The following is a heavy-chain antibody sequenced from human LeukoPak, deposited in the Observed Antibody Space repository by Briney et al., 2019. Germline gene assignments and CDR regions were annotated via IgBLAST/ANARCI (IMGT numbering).Heavy chain of an antibody. CDR1: GFTVNSKY. J-gene: IGHJ4*02. D-gene: IGHD3-9*01. Sequence: PGGSLRLSCAASGFTVNSKYMSWVRQAPGTGLEWVSVVYSGGQTYYADSVKGRFTISRDICKNTLYLQMNSLRVEDTAVYYCARETSDLLTGYHRRFDYWGQGTLVTVSS. CDR2: VYSGGQT. CDR3: ARETSDLLTGYHRRFDY. V-gene: IGHV3-53*01.